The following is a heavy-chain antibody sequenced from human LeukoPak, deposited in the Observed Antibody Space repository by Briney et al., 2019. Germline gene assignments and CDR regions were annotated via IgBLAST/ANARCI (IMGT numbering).Heavy chain of an antibody. Sequence: PGGSLRLSCVASGFTFDTYWMHWVRQAPGKGLVWVSRINTDGSSTNYADSVKGQFTISRDNAKNTLYLQMNSLRVEDTGVYYCARVSIADSYNYYYMDVWGKGTTVTVSS. D-gene: IGHD2-21*01. J-gene: IGHJ6*03. V-gene: IGHV3-74*01. CDR1: GFTFDTYW. CDR3: ARVSIADSYNYYYMDV. CDR2: INTDGSST.